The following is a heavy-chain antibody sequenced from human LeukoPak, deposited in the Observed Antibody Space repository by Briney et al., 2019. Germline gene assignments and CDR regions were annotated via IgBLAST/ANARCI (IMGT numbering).Heavy chain of an antibody. CDR3: ARAYPQVVVVVPPAVGSAFDI. V-gene: IGHV1-18*01. Sequence: AAVKVSCKASGYTFTGYGLSWVRQAPGQGLEWMGWISAYTGDTNYARKVQGRVTLTTDTSTSTAYMELRSLTSDDTAIYYCARAYPQVVVVVPPAVGSAFDIWGQGTMVIVSS. CDR1: GYTFTGYG. J-gene: IGHJ3*02. D-gene: IGHD2-2*01. CDR2: ISAYTGDT.